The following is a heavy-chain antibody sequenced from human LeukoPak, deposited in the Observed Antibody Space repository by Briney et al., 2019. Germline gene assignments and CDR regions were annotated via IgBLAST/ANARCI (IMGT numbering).Heavy chain of an antibody. Sequence: RPSETLSLTCTVSGGSISSYYWSWIRQPAGKGLEWIGRIYTSGSTNYNPSLKSRVTISVDTSKNQFSLKLSSVTAADTAVYYCARDYIVVVPAAMHYYYYGMDVWGQGTTVTVSS. CDR2: IYTSGST. CDR1: GGSISSYY. D-gene: IGHD2-2*01. V-gene: IGHV4-4*07. CDR3: ARDYIVVVPAAMHYYYYGMDV. J-gene: IGHJ6*02.